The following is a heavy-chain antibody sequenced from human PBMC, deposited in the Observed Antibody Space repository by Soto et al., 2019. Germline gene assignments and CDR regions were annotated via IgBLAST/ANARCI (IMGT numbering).Heavy chain of an antibody. CDR3: ARPYCSSTSCYKRAYYYYYGMDV. D-gene: IGHD2-2*02. J-gene: IGHJ6*02. V-gene: IGHV1-69*13. CDR2: IIPIFGTA. Sequence: SVKVSCKASGGTFSSYAISWVRQASGQGLEWMGGIIPIFGTANYAQKFQGRVTITADESTSTAYMELSSLRSEDTAVYYCARPYCSSTSCYKRAYYYYYGMDVWGQGTTVTVSS. CDR1: GGTFSSYA.